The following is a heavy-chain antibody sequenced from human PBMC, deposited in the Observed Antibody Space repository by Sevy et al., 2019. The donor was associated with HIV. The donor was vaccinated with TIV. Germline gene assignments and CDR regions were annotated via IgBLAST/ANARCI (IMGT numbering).Heavy chain of an antibody. J-gene: IGHJ4*02. D-gene: IGHD1-26*01. CDR1: GGSITSLY. CDR3: AGENAWGRGYS. CDR2: IYYNGHI. Sequence: SETLSLTCTVSGGSITSLYWNWIRQPPGKGLEWIANIYYNGHINYNPSLKSRVTLSLDTSKNQFSLRLSSVAAANTAMYYCAGENAWGRGYSWGQGTLVTVSS. V-gene: IGHV4-59*08.